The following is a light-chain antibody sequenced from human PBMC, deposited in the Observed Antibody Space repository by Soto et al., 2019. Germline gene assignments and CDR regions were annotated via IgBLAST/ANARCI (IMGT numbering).Light chain of an antibody. CDR1: QSVSSY. CDR2: DAS. J-gene: IGKJ2*01. V-gene: IGKV3-11*01. Sequence: EIVLTQSPATLSLSPGERVTLSCRARQSVSSYLAWYQQKPGQAPRLIIYDASNMTTGIPARFSGSGSGTDFTLTISSLEPEDLAVYYCQQRSNWPTYTFGQGTKLEIK. CDR3: QQRSNWPTYT.